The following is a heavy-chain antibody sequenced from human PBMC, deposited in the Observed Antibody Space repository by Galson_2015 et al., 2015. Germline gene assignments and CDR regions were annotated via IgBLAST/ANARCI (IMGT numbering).Heavy chain of an antibody. CDR3: AKDGVVVAVAVGLDAFDI. Sequence: SLRLSCAASGFTFSSYAMSWVRQAPGKGLEWVSAISGSGGSTYYADSVKGRFTISRDNSKNTLYLQMNSLRAEDTAVYYCAKDGVVVAVAVGLDAFDIWGQGTMVTVSS. CDR1: GFTFSSYA. D-gene: IGHD6-19*01. CDR2: ISGSGGST. J-gene: IGHJ3*02. V-gene: IGHV3-23*01.